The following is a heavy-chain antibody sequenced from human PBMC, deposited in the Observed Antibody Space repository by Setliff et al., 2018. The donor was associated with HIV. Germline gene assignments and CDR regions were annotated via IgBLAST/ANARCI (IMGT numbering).Heavy chain of an antibody. CDR2: IDPSDSYT. D-gene: IGHD1-1*01. CDR1: GYRFTSYW. J-gene: IGHJ5*02. CDR3: ARHGEPQLTHIWFDP. V-gene: IGHV5-10-1*01. Sequence: GESLKISCKGSGYRFTSYWISWLRQMPGKGLEWMGRIDPSDSYTNYSTSFQGHVTISADKSISTAYLQWSSLKASDTAMYYCARHGEPQLTHIWFDPWGQGTLVTVSS.